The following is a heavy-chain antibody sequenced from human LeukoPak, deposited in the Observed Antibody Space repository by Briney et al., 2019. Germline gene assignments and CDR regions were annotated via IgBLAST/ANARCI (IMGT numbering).Heavy chain of an antibody. Sequence: GGSLRLSCAASRFTVSSNYMSWVRQAPGKGLEWVSVIYGGGTTYYADSVKGRFTISRDISKNTLYLQMNSLRAEDTAVYYCARGSSSSWGYFDYWGQGTLVTVSS. CDR1: RFTVSSNY. D-gene: IGHD6-6*01. V-gene: IGHV3-53*01. CDR3: ARGSSSSWGYFDY. CDR2: IYGGGTT. J-gene: IGHJ4*02.